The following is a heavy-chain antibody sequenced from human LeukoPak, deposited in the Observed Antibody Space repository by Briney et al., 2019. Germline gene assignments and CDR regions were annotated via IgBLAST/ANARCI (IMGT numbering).Heavy chain of an antibody. CDR1: GGSISSGSYY. Sequence: SETLSLTCTVSGGSISSGSYYWSWIRQPPGKGLEWIGYIYYSGSSNYNPSLKSRVTISGDTSKNQFSLKLRSVTAAGTAVYYCARDRVGQQLVGRKSNYYYMDVWGKGTTVTISS. CDR2: IYYSGSS. D-gene: IGHD6-13*01. J-gene: IGHJ6*03. V-gene: IGHV4-61*01. CDR3: ARDRVGQQLVGRKSNYYYMDV.